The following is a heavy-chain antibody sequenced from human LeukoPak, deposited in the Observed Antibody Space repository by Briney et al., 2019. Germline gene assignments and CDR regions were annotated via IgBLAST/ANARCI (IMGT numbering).Heavy chain of an antibody. V-gene: IGHV3-66*01. CDR3: ARDPIGPPYGSGSYYSTGYFDY. CDR1: GFTVSSNY. CDR2: IYSGGRT. D-gene: IGHD3-10*01. Sequence: PGGSLRLSCAASGFTVSSNYMSWVRQAPGKGLEWVSVIYSGGRTYYADSVKGRFTISRDNSKNTLYLQVNSLRAEDTAVYYCARDPIGPPYGSGSYYSTGYFDYWGQGTLVTVSS. J-gene: IGHJ4*02.